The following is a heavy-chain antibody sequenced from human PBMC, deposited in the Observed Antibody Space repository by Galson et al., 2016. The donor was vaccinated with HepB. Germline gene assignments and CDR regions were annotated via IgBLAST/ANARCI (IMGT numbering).Heavy chain of an antibody. Sequence: QSGAEVTKPGESLQMSCKGSGYTFSNYWIAWVRQMPGKGLEWMGMILPVDSESRYSPSFQGQVTMSADKSINTAYLQWSSLRASDTAIYYCARQHWGAIPSAGLGYWGHGTLVTVSS. CDR2: ILPVDSES. V-gene: IGHV5-51*01. J-gene: IGHJ4*01. CDR1: GYTFSNYW. CDR3: ARQHWGAIPSAGLGY. D-gene: IGHD6-13*01.